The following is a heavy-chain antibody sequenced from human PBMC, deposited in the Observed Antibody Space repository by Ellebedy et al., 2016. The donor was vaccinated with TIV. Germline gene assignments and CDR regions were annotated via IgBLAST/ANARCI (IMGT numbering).Heavy chain of an antibody. CDR3: GGGYMYGTDFDY. CDR1: GFTFSRYW. Sequence: GGSLRLSXAASGFTFSRYWMHWVRQAPGKGLVWVSRIDSDGSRTSYADSVKGRFTISRDNAKNTLYLQMNSLRAEDTAVYYCGGGYMYGTDFDYWGQGTLVTVSS. CDR2: IDSDGSRT. V-gene: IGHV3-74*01. J-gene: IGHJ4*02. D-gene: IGHD5-18*01.